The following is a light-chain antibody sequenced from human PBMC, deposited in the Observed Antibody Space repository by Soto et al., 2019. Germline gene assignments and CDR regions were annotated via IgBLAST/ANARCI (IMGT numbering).Light chain of an antibody. J-gene: IGKJ5*01. V-gene: IGKV3-15*01. CDR1: QSVSSN. CDR2: GAS. Sequence: EIVMTQSPATLSVSPWERATLSCRASQSVSSNLAWYQQKPGQAPRLLLYGASTRATGIPARFSGSGSGTEFTLTISSLQSEDFAVYYGQQYNHWPPITFGQGTRLEIK. CDR3: QQYNHWPPIT.